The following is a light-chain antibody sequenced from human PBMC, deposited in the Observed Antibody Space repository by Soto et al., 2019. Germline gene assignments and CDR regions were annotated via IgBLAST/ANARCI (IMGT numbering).Light chain of an antibody. J-gene: IGKJ3*01. V-gene: IGKV3-20*01. CDR2: GAS. CDR3: QQYYNSLII. CDR1: QSVSSSY. Sequence: EIVLTQSPGTLSLSPGERATLSCRASQSVSSSYLAWYQQKPGQAPRLLIYGASSRATGIPDRFSGSGSGTDFTLTISRLEPEDFAVYYCQQYYNSLIIFGPGTKVDIK.